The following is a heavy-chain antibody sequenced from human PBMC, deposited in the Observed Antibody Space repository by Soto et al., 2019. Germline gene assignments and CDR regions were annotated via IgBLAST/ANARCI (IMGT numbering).Heavy chain of an antibody. CDR3: AKDPQDEIAVAGTLDY. CDR1: GFTFSSYG. D-gene: IGHD6-19*01. CDR2: ISYDGSNK. J-gene: IGHJ4*02. V-gene: IGHV3-30*18. Sequence: GGSLRLSCAASGFTFSSYGMHWVRQAPGKGLEWVAVISYDGSNKYYADSVKGRFTISRDNSKNTLYLQMNSLRAEDTAVYYCAKDPQDEIAVAGTLDYWGQGTLVTVSS.